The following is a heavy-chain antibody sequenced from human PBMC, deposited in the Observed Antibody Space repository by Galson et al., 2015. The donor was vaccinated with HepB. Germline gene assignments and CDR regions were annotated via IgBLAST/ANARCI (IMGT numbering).Heavy chain of an antibody. CDR3: ASGPDIYGRGGLDS. D-gene: IGHD3-9*01. V-gene: IGHV1-69*10. J-gene: IGHJ4*02. CDR1: GGTFNIYP. Sequence: SVKVSCKASGGTFNIYPITWVRQAPGRGLEYMGGIIPVIDIPTYSQTFRGRVTITADKSTSTGYMEMSGLRSDDTAIYYCASGPDIYGRGGLDSWGQGTLVTVSS. CDR2: IIPVIDIP.